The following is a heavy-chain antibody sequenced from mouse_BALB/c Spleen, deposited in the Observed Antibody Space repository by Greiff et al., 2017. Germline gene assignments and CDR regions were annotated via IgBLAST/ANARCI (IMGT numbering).Heavy chain of an antibody. CDR3: ARNRYDGGYAMDY. D-gene: IGHD2-14*01. CDR2: IWSGGST. Sequence: QVQLKESGPGLVQPSQSLSITCTVSGFSLTSYGVHWVRQSPGKGLEWLGLIWSGGSTDYNAAFISRLSISKDNSKSQVFFKMNSLQANDTAIYYCARNRYDGGYAMDYWGQGTSVTVSS. V-gene: IGHV2-2*02. CDR1: GFSLTSYG. J-gene: IGHJ4*01.